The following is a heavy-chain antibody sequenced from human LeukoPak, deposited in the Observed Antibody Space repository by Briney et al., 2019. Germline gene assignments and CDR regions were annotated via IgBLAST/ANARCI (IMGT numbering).Heavy chain of an antibody. CDR3: ARVYYYGSGSYWNNWFDP. CDR2: IIPILGTA. V-gene: IGHV1-69*05. D-gene: IGHD3-10*01. Sequence: ASVKVSCNASGGTFSSYAISWVRQAPGQGHEWMGRIIPILGTAIYAQKFQGRVTITTDESTSTAFMELSSLRSEDTAVYYCARVYYYGSGSYWNNWFDPWGQGTLVTVSS. J-gene: IGHJ5*02. CDR1: GGTFSSYA.